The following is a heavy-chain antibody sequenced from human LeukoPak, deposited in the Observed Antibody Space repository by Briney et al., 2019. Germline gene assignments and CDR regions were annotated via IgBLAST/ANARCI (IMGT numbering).Heavy chain of an antibody. Sequence: GGSLRLSCAASGFTFSSYAMSWVRQAPGKGLEGVAVIWYDGSNKYYADSVKGRFTISRDNSKNTLYLQMNSLRAEDTAVYYCARAYFGVVIAALDYWGQGTLVTVSS. D-gene: IGHD3-3*01. CDR2: IWYDGSNK. CDR3: ARAYFGVVIAALDY. J-gene: IGHJ4*02. CDR1: GFTFSSYA. V-gene: IGHV3-33*08.